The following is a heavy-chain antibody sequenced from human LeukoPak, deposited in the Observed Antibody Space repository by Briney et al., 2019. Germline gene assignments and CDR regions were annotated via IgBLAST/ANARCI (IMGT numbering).Heavy chain of an antibody. CDR3: AGPFRAKQEY. Sequence: QSSQTLSLTCTVSGGSISSGSYYWSWIRQPPGKGLEWIGYIYYSGSTNYNPSLKSRVTISVDTSKNQFSLKLSSVTAADTALYYCAGPFRAKQEYWGQGSLVTVSS. D-gene: IGHD1/OR15-1a*01. CDR2: IYYSGST. J-gene: IGHJ4*02. V-gene: IGHV4-61*09. CDR1: GGSISSGSYY.